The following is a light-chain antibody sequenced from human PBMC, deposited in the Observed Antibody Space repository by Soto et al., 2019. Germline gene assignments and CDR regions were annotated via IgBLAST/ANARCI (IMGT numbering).Light chain of an antibody. Sequence: IVVTQSPCTLSLSPGERATLSCRASQSVSSNLAWYQQRPGQAPRLLIYDASNRATGIPARFSGSGSGTDFTLTISRLEPEDFAVYYCQQYDSSPITFGQGTRLEIK. CDR2: DAS. V-gene: IGKV3-20*01. CDR1: QSVSSN. J-gene: IGKJ5*01. CDR3: QQYDSSPIT.